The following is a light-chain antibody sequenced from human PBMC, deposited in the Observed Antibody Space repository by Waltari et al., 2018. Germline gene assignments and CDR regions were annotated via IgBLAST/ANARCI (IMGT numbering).Light chain of an antibody. Sequence: DIVMNQSPLSLPVTPGEPASIPCRSSQSLLHSNGYNYLVWYLQKPGQSPQLLIYLGSNRASGVPDRFSGSGSGTDFTLKISRVEAEDVGVYYCMQALQTPYTFGQGTKLEIK. CDR2: LGS. J-gene: IGKJ2*01. CDR3: MQALQTPYT. CDR1: QSLLHSNGYNY. V-gene: IGKV2-28*01.